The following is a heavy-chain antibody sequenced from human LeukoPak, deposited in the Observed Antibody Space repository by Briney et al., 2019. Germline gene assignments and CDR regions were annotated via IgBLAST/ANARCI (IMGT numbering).Heavy chain of an antibody. CDR3: AKERSSGSIFDY. Sequence: AGGSLRLSCAASGFTFSSYGMSWVRQAPGKGLEWVSAISGSGGSTYYADSVKGRFTISRDNSKNTLYLQMNSLRAEDTAVYYCAKERSSGSIFDYWGQGTLVTVSS. J-gene: IGHJ4*02. D-gene: IGHD6-19*01. V-gene: IGHV3-23*01. CDR1: GFTFSSYG. CDR2: ISGSGGST.